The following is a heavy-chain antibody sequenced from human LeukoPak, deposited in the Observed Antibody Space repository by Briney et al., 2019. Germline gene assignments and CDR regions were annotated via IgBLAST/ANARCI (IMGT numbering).Heavy chain of an antibody. J-gene: IGHJ4*02. D-gene: IGHD3-3*01. Sequence: SGGSLRLSCAASGFTFSSYSMNWVRQAPGKGLEWVSYISSSSSTIYYADSVKGRFTISRDNAKNSLYLQMNSLRAEDTAVYYCAVAPGTYYDFWSGYYPPFDYWGQGTLVTVSS. CDR1: GFTFSSYS. CDR3: AVAPGTYYDFWSGYYPPFDY. CDR2: ISSSSSTI. V-gene: IGHV3-48*01.